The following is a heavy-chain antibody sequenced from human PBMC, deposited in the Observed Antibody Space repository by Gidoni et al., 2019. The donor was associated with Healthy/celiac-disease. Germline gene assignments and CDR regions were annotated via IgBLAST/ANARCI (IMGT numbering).Heavy chain of an antibody. CDR3: ARGGLSKYCSSTSCYYYYGMDV. CDR2: ISSSSSYI. V-gene: IGHV3-21*01. D-gene: IGHD2-2*01. J-gene: IGHJ6*02. Sequence: EVQLVESGGGLAKPGGSLRLPCAASGFTFRSNSMTWSRQAPGKGLEWVSSISSSSSYIYYADSVKGRFTISRDNAKNSLYLQMNSLRAEDTAVYYCARGGLSKYCSSTSCYYYYGMDVWGQGTTVTVSS. CDR1: GFTFRSNS.